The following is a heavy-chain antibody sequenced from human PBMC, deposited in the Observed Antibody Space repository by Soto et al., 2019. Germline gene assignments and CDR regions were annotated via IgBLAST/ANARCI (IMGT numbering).Heavy chain of an antibody. J-gene: IGHJ4*02. Sequence: SETLSLTCTVSGASISAGAYYWGWIRQHPGKGLEWIGYIYYNGNSYYSPSLKGRVSISPDTSKNQFSLKLSSVTAADTAVYYCARDERYSNYFDYWGRGTLVT. CDR2: IYYNGNS. CDR1: GASISAGAYY. V-gene: IGHV4-31*03. CDR3: ARDERYSNYFDY. D-gene: IGHD1-1*01.